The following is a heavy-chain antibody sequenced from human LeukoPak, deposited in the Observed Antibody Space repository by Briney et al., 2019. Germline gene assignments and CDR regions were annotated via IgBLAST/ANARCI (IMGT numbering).Heavy chain of an antibody. CDR2: IWYDGSNK. CDR3: ASFYYYDSSGYPLAHDAFDI. J-gene: IGHJ3*02. CDR1: GFTFSSYG. V-gene: IGHV3-33*01. Sequence: PGGSLRLSCAASGFTFSSYGMHWVRQAPGKGLEWAAVIWYDGSNKYYADSVKGRFTISRDNSKNTLYLRMNSLRAEDTAVYYCASFYYYDSSGYPLAHDAFDIWGQGTMVTVSS. D-gene: IGHD3-22*01.